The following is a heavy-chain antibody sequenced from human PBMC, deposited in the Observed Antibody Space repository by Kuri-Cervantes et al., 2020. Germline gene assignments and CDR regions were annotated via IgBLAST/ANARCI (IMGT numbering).Heavy chain of an antibody. CDR1: GGSISGYY. CDR3: ARYVGGWYSRDYYGMDV. V-gene: IGHV4-59*01. D-gene: IGHD6-19*01. Sequence: SETLSLTCTVSGGSISGYYWSWIRQPPGKGLEWIGYIYYSGSTNYNPSLKSRVTISVDTSKNQFSLKLSSVTAADTAVYYCARYVGGWYSRDYYGMDVWGQGTTVTVSS. CDR2: IYYSGST. J-gene: IGHJ6*02.